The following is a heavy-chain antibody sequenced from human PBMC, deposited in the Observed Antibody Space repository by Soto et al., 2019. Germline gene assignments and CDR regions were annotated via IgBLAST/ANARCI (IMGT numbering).Heavy chain of an antibody. Sequence: QVQLVQSGAEVKKPGSSVKVSCKASGGTFSSYAISWVRQAPGQGLEWMGGIIPIFGTANHAQKFQGRVTITADESTSTAYMELSSLRSEDTAVYYCARDKRIVVVPSAIPGGWFDPWGQGTLVTVSS. D-gene: IGHD2-2*02. CDR2: IIPIFGTA. CDR3: ARDKRIVVVPSAIPGGWFDP. J-gene: IGHJ5*02. CDR1: GGTFSSYA. V-gene: IGHV1-69*01.